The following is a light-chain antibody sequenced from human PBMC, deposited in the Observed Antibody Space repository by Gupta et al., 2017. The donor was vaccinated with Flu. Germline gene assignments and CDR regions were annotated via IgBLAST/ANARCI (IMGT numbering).Light chain of an antibody. CDR1: SSDIGDSNY. Sequence: QSALPQPASVSGSPGLSITISCTGTSSDIGDSNYVSWYQQHPGQAPKLMIYDVSERPPGVSSRFSGSKSGNTASLTISGLQAEDDADYYCSSYTRFTTLIFGTGTRVTVL. CDR2: DVS. J-gene: IGLJ1*01. CDR3: SSYTRFTTLI. V-gene: IGLV2-14*01.